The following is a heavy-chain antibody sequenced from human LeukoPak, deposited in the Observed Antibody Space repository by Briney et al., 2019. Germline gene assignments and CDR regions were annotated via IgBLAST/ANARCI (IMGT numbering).Heavy chain of an antibody. CDR2: IIPIFGTA. Sequence: ASVKVSCKAPGGTFSSYAISWVRQAPGQGLEWMGRIIPIFGTANYAQKFQGRVTITADESTSTAYMELSSLRSEDTAVYYCARDLDCSSTSRYSEPWGQGTLVTVSS. J-gene: IGHJ5*02. CDR1: GGTFSSYA. V-gene: IGHV1-69*13. D-gene: IGHD2-2*01. CDR3: ARDLDCSSTSRYSEP.